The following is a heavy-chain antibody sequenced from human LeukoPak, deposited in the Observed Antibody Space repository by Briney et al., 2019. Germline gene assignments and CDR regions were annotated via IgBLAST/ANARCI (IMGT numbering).Heavy chain of an antibody. CDR1: GFTFSSYA. CDR3: AKLVDTAMVWGYFDY. J-gene: IGHJ4*02. Sequence: GGSLRLSCAASGFTFSSYAMSWVRQAPGKGLEWVSAISGSGGSTYYADSVKGRFTISRDNSKNTLYLQMNSLRAKDTAVYYCAKLVDTAMVWGYFDYWGQGTLVTVSS. CDR2: ISGSGGST. V-gene: IGHV3-23*01. D-gene: IGHD5-18*01.